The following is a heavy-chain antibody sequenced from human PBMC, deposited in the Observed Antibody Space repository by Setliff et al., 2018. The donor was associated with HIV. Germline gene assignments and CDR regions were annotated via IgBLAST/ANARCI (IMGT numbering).Heavy chain of an antibody. CDR2: INDDGKKK. Sequence: GGSLRLSCAASGFAFSEFWMSWARQAPGKGLEWVANINDDGKKKYYVDSVRGRFTISRNNTKKLLYLQLNNLRGEDTATYYCARDHHYDSGSFPLYWGQGALVTVSS. V-gene: IGHV3-7*03. J-gene: IGHJ4*02. CDR3: ARDHHYDSGSFPLY. CDR1: GFAFSEFW. D-gene: IGHD3-10*01.